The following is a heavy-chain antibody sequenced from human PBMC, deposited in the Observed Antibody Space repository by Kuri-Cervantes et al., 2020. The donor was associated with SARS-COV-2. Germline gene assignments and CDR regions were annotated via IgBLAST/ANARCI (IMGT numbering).Heavy chain of an antibody. J-gene: IGHJ4*02. CDR3: ARSSGWYDY. D-gene: IGHD6-19*01. Sequence: GESLKISCAASGFTFSSYGMHWVRQAPGKGLEWVAVISYDGSNKYYADSVKGRFTISRDNAKNTLYLQMNSLRAEDTAVYYRARSSGWYDYWGQGTLATVSS. CDR2: ISYDGSNK. CDR1: GFTFSSYG. V-gene: IGHV3-30*03.